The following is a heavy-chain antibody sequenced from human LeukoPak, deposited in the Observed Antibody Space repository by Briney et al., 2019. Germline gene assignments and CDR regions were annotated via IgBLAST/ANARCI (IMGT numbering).Heavy chain of an antibody. CDR3: ARYSYGTWYFDY. CDR2: ISSSSSYI. D-gene: IGHD5-18*01. Sequence: PGGSLRLSCAASGFTFSSYSMNWVRQAPGKGLEWVSSISSSSSYIYYADSVKGRFTTSRDNAKNSLYLQMNSLRAEDTAVYYCARYSYGTWYFDYWGQGTLVTVSS. V-gene: IGHV3-21*01. CDR1: GFTFSSYS. J-gene: IGHJ4*02.